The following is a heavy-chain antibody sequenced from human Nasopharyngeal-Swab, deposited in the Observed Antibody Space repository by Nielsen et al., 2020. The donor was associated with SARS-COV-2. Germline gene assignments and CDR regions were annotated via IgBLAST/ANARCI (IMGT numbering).Heavy chain of an antibody. D-gene: IGHD4-17*01. CDR1: GGSFSGHY. CDR2: INHSGST. J-gene: IGHJ6*02. Sequence: SETLSLTCAVYGGSFSGHYWSWIRQPPGKGLEWIGEINHSGSTNYNPSLKSRVTISVDTSKNQFSLKLSSVTAADTAVYYCARGQPVTTFYYYYGMDVWGQGTMVTVSS. CDR3: ARGQPVTTFYYYYGMDV. V-gene: IGHV4-34*01.